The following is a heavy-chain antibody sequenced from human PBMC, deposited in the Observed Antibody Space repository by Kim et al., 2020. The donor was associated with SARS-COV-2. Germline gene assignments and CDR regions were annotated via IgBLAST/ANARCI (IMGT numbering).Heavy chain of an antibody. V-gene: IGHV3-23*01. D-gene: IGHD1-1*01. J-gene: IGHJ6*02. CDR1: GLYFSTYD. Sequence: GGSLRLSCVGSGLYFSTYDMNWVRQAPGKGLEWVSGINNGGDSAYHADSVKGRFTISRDKSKNTLYLQMNSLRAEDTAIYYCANGYNWCQGMYVWGQGTTFSVSS. CDR2: INNGGDSA. CDR3: ANGYNWCQGMYV.